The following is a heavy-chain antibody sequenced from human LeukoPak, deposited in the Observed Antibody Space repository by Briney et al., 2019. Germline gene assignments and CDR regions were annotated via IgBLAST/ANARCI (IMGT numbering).Heavy chain of an antibody. CDR1: GFTFSSYG. J-gene: IGHJ5*02. D-gene: IGHD3-9*01. Sequence: PGRSLRLSCAASGFTFSSYGMHWVRQAPGKGLEWVAVISYDGSNKYYADSVKGRFTISRDNSENTLYLQMNSLRVEDTAVYYCARVWYYDILTGYSPWGQGTLVIVSS. CDR2: ISYDGSNK. V-gene: IGHV3-30*03. CDR3: ARVWYYDILTGYSP.